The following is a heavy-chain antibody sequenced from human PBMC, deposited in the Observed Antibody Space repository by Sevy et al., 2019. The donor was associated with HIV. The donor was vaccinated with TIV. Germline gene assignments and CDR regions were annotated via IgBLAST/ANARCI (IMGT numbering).Heavy chain of an antibody. V-gene: IGHV3-33*01. D-gene: IGHD3-22*01. Sequence: GGSLRLSCAASGFAFSSYGMHWVGQAPGKGLESVAVIWYDGSNKYYADSVKGRFTISRDKSKNTLYLQMNSLRAEDTAVYYCARSKDHYYDSSGYHYYFDYWGQGTLVTVSS. CDR3: ARSKDHYYDSSGYHYYFDY. CDR2: IWYDGSNK. CDR1: GFAFSSYG. J-gene: IGHJ4*02.